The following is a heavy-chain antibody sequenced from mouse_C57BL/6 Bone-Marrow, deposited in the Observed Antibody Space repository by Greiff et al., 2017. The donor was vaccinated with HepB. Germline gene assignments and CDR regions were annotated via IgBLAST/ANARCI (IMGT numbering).Heavy chain of an antibody. V-gene: IGHV1-55*01. Sequence: QVHVKQPGAELVKPGASVKMSCKASGYTFTSYWITWVKQRPGQGLEWIGDIYPGSGSTNYNEKFKSKATLTVDTSSSTAYMQLSSLTSEDSAVYYCARDYGSNFDYWGQGTTLTVSS. J-gene: IGHJ2*01. CDR2: IYPGSGST. CDR3: ARDYGSNFDY. CDR1: GYTFTSYW. D-gene: IGHD1-1*01.